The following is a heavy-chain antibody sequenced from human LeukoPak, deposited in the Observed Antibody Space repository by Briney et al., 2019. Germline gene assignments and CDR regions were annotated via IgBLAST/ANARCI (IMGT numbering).Heavy chain of an antibody. CDR2: ISSSSSTI. J-gene: IGHJ4*02. CDR1: GFTFSSCS. Sequence: PGGSLRLSCAASGFTFSSCSMNWVRQAPGKGLEWVSYISSSSSTIYYADSVKGRFTISRDNAKNSLYLQMTSLRAEDTAVYYCARVPYDFWSGYEDYWGQGTLVTVSS. CDR3: ARVPYDFWSGYEDY. V-gene: IGHV3-48*04. D-gene: IGHD3-3*01.